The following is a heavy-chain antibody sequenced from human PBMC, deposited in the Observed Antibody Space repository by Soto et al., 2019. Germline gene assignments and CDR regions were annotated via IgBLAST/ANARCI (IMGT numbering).Heavy chain of an antibody. V-gene: IGHV4-34*01. Sequence: QVQLQQWGAGLLKPSETLSLTCAVYGGSFSGYYWGWIRQPPGKGLGWIGEINHRGRANYNPSLKSRLTISVDRSKNQFSLRLNSVTAADTAMYYCARVDDYWGQGTLVTVSS. CDR1: GGSFSGYY. J-gene: IGHJ4*02. CDR3: ARVDDY. CDR2: INHRGRA.